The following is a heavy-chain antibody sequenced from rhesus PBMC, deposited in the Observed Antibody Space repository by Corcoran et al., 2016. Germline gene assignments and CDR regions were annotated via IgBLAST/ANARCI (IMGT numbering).Heavy chain of an antibody. D-gene: IGHD2-21*01. CDR1: GFSLSPSGLR. J-gene: IGHJ4*01. V-gene: IGHV2S2*01. Sequence: QVTLKESGPALVKPTQTLTLTCTFSGFSLSPSGLRVSWLRQPPGKAREWLASIDWDEDKYYSTALKSRLTISKDTSKNQVVLTMTNMDPVDTATYYCARSMVVGSFDYWGQGVLVTVSS. CDR2: IDWDEDK. CDR3: ARSMVVGSFDY.